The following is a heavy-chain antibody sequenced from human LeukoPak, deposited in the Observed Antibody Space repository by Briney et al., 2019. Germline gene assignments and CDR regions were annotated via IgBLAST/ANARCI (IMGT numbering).Heavy chain of an antibody. CDR2: TSYDGSNK. D-gene: IGHD3-22*01. CDR1: GFTFSSYG. J-gene: IGHJ4*02. CDR3: AKTLYYYDSSGYLDY. Sequence: PGGSLRLSCAASGFTFSSYGMHWVRQAPGKGLEWVAVTSYDGSNKYYADSVKGRFTISRDNSKNTLYLQMNSLRAEDTAVYYCAKTLYYYDSSGYLDYWGQGTLVTVSS. V-gene: IGHV3-30*18.